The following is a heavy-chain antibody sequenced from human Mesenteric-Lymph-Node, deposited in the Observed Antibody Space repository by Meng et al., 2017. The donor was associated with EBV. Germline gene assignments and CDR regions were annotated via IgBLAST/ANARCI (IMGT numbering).Heavy chain of an antibody. D-gene: IGHD3-10*01. Sequence: EVQLVESXXGLVQXGGSLRLSCAASGFTFSSYWMHWVRQVPGKGLVWVSRINSDGSTTNYGDSVKGRFTISRDNAKNTLYLQMSNLRAEDTAVYYCGSRGRPSNFDLGGRGTLVTVSS. V-gene: IGHV3-74*01. CDR1: GFTFSSYW. J-gene: IGHJ2*01. CDR2: INSDGSTT. CDR3: GSRGRPSNFDL.